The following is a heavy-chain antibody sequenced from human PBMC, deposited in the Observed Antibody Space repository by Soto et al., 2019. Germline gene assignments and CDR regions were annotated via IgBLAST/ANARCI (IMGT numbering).Heavy chain of an antibody. V-gene: IGHV3-74*01. CDR3: AREIVTTGEYYFDS. J-gene: IGHJ4*02. Sequence: QLGGSLRLSCAASGFTFRSYWMHWVRQTPGKGLVWVSRINRDGSSTSYADSVKGRVTISRDTAKNTLYLQMNSLRAEDTAVYYCAREIVTTGEYYFDSWGLGTLVTVSS. D-gene: IGHD1-1*01. CDR2: INRDGSST. CDR1: GFTFRSYW.